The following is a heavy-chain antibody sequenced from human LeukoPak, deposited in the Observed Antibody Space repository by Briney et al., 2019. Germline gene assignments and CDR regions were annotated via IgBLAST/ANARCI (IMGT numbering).Heavy chain of an antibody. CDR3: ARTEYCIRGSCYGLAFDV. CDR2: ISGSGSST. Sequence: PGGSLRLSCAASGFTFSSYAMSWVRQAPGKGLEWVSVISGSGSSTYYADSVKGRFTISRDTSKNMLYLQMNSLRTDDTAMYYCARTEYCIRGSCYGLAFDVWGQGTMVTVSS. CDR1: GFTFSSYA. V-gene: IGHV3-23*01. D-gene: IGHD2-15*01. J-gene: IGHJ3*01.